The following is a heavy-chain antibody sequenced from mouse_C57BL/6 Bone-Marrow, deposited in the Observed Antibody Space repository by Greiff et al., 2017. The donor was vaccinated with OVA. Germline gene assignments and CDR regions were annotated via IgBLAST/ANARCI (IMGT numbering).Heavy chain of an antibody. CDR1: GYAFSSYW. Sequence: QVQLKQSGAELVKPGASVKISCKASGYAFSSYWMNWVKQRPGKGLEWIGQIYPGDGDTNYNGKFKGKATLTADKSSSTAYMQLSSLTSEDSAVYFCARKGSYAGFAYWGQGTLVTVSA. CDR2: IYPGDGDT. CDR3: ARKGSYAGFAY. D-gene: IGHD1-1*02. V-gene: IGHV1-80*01. J-gene: IGHJ3*01.